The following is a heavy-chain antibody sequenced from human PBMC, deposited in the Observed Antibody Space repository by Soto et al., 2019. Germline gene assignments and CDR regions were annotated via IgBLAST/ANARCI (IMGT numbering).Heavy chain of an antibody. CDR1: GYTFTSYD. V-gene: IGHV1-8*01. CDR3: ARGPRHSPNRVCSTTGGGSYYY. CDR2: MSPNNGNT. D-gene: IGHD1-26*01. Sequence: ASVKVSCKASGYTFTSYDINWVRQATGQGLEWMGWMSPNNGNTDYAQKFQGRVTMTRNTSITTAYMELSSLRSDDTAVYYCARGPRHSPNRVCSTTGGGSYYYWGQGTLVTVSS. J-gene: IGHJ4*02.